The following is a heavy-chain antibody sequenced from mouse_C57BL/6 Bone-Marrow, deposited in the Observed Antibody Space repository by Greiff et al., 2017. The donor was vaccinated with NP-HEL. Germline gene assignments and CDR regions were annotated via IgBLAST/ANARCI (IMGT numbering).Heavy chain of an antibody. J-gene: IGHJ1*03. CDR1: GYTFTSYG. V-gene: IGHV1-81*01. D-gene: IGHD1-1*01. CDR3: ATTPWYVDV. CDR2: IYPRSGNT. Sequence: QVQLKQSGAELARPGASVKLSCKASGYTFTSYGISWVKQRTGQGLEWIGEIYPRSGNTYYNEKFKGKATLTADKSSSTAYMELRSLTSEDSAVYFCATTPWYVDVWGTGTTVTVSS.